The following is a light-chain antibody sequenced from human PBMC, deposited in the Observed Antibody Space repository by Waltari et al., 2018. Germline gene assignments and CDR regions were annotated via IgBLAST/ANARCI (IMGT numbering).Light chain of an antibody. V-gene: IGKV1-5*03. CDR2: MAS. CDR1: QSISSW. J-gene: IGKJ4*01. CDR3: QQYDSYPPT. Sequence: DIQMTQSPSTLSASIGDSVTITCRASQSISSWLAWYQQKPGKAPKFLIYMASRLESGVPSRFSGSGSGTEFTLTISSLQADDSATYYCQQYDSYPPTFGGGTKVEIK.